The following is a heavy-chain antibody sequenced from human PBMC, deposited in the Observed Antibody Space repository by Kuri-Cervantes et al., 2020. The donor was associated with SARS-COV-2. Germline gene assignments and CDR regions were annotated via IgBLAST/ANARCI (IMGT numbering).Heavy chain of an antibody. CDR3: TTDRYYDSRSGYYPNFDY. J-gene: IGHJ4*02. CDR1: GFTFSNAW. CDR2: IKSKTDSGTT. D-gene: IGHD3-3*01. V-gene: IGHV3-15*01. Sequence: GESLKISCAASGFTFSNAWMSWVRQAPGKGLEWVGRIKSKTDSGTTDYAAPVKGRFTISRDDSKNTLYLQMNSLKTEDTAVYYCTTDRYYDSRSGYYPNFDYWGQGTLVTVSS.